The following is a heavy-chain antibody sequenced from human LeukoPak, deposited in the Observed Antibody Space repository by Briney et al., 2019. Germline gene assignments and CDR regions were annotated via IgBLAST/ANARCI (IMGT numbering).Heavy chain of an antibody. V-gene: IGHV4-59*12. D-gene: IGHD3-22*01. CDR2: IYQSGST. CDR1: GGSISSYY. CDR3: ARGNYDSSGNAFDI. J-gene: IGHJ3*02. Sequence: PSETLSLTCTVSGGSISSYYWSWIRQPPGKGLEWIGYIYQSGSTYYNPSLQSRVTISVDRSKDQFSLKLSSVTAADTAVYYCARGNYDSSGNAFDIWGQGTMVTVSS.